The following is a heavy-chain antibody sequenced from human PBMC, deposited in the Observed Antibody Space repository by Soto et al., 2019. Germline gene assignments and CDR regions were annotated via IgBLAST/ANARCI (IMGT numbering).Heavy chain of an antibody. CDR3: ARGSSIAGLYYGMDV. Sequence: SETLSLTCTVSGGSISSGGYYWTWIRQHPGKGLEWIGYDYYSGITYYNPSLKSRVTISLDSSKNQFSLKLSSVTAADTAVYYCARGSSIAGLYYGMDVWGQGTTVTVSS. CDR2: DYYSGIT. CDR1: GGSISSGGYY. V-gene: IGHV4-31*03. D-gene: IGHD6-6*01. J-gene: IGHJ6*02.